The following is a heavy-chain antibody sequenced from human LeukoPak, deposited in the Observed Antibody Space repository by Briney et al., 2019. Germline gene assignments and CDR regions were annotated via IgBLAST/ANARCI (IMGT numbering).Heavy chain of an antibody. CDR2: ISSGTSTI. J-gene: IGHJ4*02. Sequence: PGGSLRLSCAASGFTFSSYGMNWVRQPPGKGLEWVSYISSGTSTIYYADSVKGRFTISRDNAKNSLYLQMNSLRAEDTAVYYCARWGVGSYPGFDYWGQGTLVTVSS. CDR3: ARWGVGSYPGFDY. CDR1: GFTFSSYG. V-gene: IGHV3-48*01. D-gene: IGHD1-26*01.